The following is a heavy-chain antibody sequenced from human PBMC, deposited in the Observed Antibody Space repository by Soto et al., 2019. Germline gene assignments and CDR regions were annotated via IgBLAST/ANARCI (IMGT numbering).Heavy chain of an antibody. CDR3: ARQLPYGGNSYYGMDV. CDR2: IYPGDSDI. D-gene: IGHD2-15*01. J-gene: IGHJ6*02. V-gene: IGHV5-51*01. Sequence: GESLNLSCKGSGYSFTRYWIGWVRQMPGKGLEWMGIIYPGDSDIRYSPSFQGQVTISADKSISTAYLQWSGLKASDTAIYYCARQLPYGGNSYYGMDVWGQGTTVTVSS. CDR1: GYSFTRYW.